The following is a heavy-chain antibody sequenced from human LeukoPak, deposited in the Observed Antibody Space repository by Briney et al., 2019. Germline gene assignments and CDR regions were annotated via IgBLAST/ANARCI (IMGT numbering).Heavy chain of an antibody. J-gene: IGHJ3*02. Sequence: GGSLRLSCAASGFTVSSNYMSWVRQAPGKGLECVSVIYSGGNTYYADSVKGRFTISRDNSKNTLYLQMNNLRVEDTAVYYCAGTLYSGYGLGSLGAFDIWGQGTMVSVSS. CDR1: GFTVSSNY. V-gene: IGHV3-53*01. CDR2: IYSGGNT. D-gene: IGHD5-12*01. CDR3: AGTLYSGYGLGSLGAFDI.